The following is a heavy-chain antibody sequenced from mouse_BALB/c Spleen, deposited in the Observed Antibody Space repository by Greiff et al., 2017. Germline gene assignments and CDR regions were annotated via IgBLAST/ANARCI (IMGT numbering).Heavy chain of an antibody. V-gene: IGHV1-54*01. D-gene: IGHD2-3*01. CDR3: SRFDGYYESYAMDY. CDR1: GYAFTNYL. CDR2: INPGSGGT. J-gene: IGHJ4*01. Sequence: QVQLQQSGAELVRPGTSVKVSCKASGYAFTNYLIEWVKQRPGQGLEWIGVINPGSGGTNYNEKFKGKATLTADKSSSTAYMQLSSLTSDDSAVYFCSRFDGYYESYAMDYWGQGTSVTVSS.